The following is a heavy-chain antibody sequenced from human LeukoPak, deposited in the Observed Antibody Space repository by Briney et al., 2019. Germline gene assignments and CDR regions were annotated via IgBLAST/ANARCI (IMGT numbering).Heavy chain of an antibody. D-gene: IGHD6-13*01. Sequence: SGTLSLTCTVSGGSISSYYWSWIRQPPGKGLEWIGYIYYSGSTNYNPSLKSRVTISVDTSKNQFSLKLSSVTAADTAVYYCASSSWYTSPADWGQGTLVTVSS. CDR1: GGSISSYY. CDR3: ASSSWYTSPAD. CDR2: IYYSGST. J-gene: IGHJ4*02. V-gene: IGHV4-59*01.